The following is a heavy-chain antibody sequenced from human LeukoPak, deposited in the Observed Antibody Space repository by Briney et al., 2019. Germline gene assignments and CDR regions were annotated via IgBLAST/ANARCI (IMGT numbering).Heavy chain of an antibody. CDR3: ATPYCSGSNCLDVFNM. D-gene: IGHD2-15*01. CDR1: GVSVSDGRYY. CDR2: KYYSGSA. Sequence: SQTLSLTCNVSGVSVSDGRYYWTWIRQHPGKGLEWIGYKYYSGSAKYNPSLKSRLTISIDTSKNQFSLQLSSVTAADTATYYCATPYCSGSNCLDVFNMWGQGTRVTVSS. V-gene: IGHV4-31*03. J-gene: IGHJ3*02.